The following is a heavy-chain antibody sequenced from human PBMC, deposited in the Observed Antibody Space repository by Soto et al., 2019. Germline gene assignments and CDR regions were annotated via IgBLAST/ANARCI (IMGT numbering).Heavy chain of an antibody. Sequence: PGESLKISCKGSGYSFTSYWIGWVRQMPGKGLEWMGIIYPGDSDTRYSPSFQGQVTISADKSISTAYLQWSSLKASDTAMYYCARTAAAGKKYYGVDVGGKGTTVTVPS. CDR1: GYSFTSYW. CDR3: ARTAAAGKKYYGVDV. D-gene: IGHD6-13*01. CDR2: IYPGDSDT. V-gene: IGHV5-51*01. J-gene: IGHJ6*04.